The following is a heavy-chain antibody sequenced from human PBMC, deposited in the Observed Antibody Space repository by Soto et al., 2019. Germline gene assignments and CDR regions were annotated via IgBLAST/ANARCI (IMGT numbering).Heavy chain of an antibody. CDR3: ARSQGSSTSLQIYYYYYYGMDV. V-gene: IGHV1-69*01. Sequence: QVQLVQSGAEVKKPGSSVKVSCKASGGTFSSYAISWVRQAPGQGLEWMGGIIPISGTANYAQKFQGRVTITADESTSTDYMELSRPRSEDTAVYYCARSQGSSTSLQIYYYYYYGMDVWGQGTTVTVSS. CDR2: IIPISGTA. CDR1: GGTFSSYA. J-gene: IGHJ6*02. D-gene: IGHD2-2*01.